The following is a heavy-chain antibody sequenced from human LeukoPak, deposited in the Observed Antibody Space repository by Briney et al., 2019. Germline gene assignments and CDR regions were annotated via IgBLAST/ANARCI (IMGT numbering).Heavy chain of an antibody. CDR2: MNPNSGNT. D-gene: IGHD6-13*01. CDR1: GYTFTSYD. Sequence: ASVKVSCKASGYTFTSYDINWVRQATGQGVEWMGWMNPNSGNTGYAQKFQGRVTMTRNTSISTAYVELSSLRSEDTAVYYCARGSSSWSYYYYYYMDVWGKGTTVTVSS. CDR3: ARGSSSWSYYYYYYMDV. V-gene: IGHV1-8*01. J-gene: IGHJ6*03.